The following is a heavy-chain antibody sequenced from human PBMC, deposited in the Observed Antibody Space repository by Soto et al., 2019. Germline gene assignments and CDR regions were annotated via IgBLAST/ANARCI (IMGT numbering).Heavy chain of an antibody. CDR3: VSDRGYGHASVPYS. J-gene: IGHJ4*02. CDR1: GFAFSSDG. Sequence: QAQLVESGGCVVQPGRSLRLSCAASGFAFSSDGMHRVRQAPGTWLEWVAVISYDGSLQHYADSVKGRFTISRDNSNNMVVLQLSSLRAEDTAVYYCVSDRGYGHASVPYSWGQGTLVSVSS. V-gene: IGHV3-30*03. CDR2: ISYDGSLQ. D-gene: IGHD5-18*01.